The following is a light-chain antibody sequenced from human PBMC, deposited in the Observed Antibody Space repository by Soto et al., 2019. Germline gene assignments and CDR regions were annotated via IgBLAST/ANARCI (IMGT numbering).Light chain of an antibody. CDR2: RNN. Sequence: QSVLTQPPSASGTPGQRVTIPCSGSSSNIGSNYVYWYQQLPGTAPKLLIYRNNQRPSGVPDRFSGSKSGTSASLAISGLRSEDEADYYCAAWDDSLSGYVFGTGTRSPS. CDR3: AAWDDSLSGYV. V-gene: IGLV1-47*01. J-gene: IGLJ1*01. CDR1: SSNIGSNY.